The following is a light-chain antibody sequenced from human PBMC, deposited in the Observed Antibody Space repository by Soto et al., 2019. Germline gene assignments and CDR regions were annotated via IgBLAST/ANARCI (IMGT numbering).Light chain of an antibody. CDR1: SSDVGAYHF. CDR3: SSFTSSNTPYV. V-gene: IGLV2-14*01. J-gene: IGLJ1*01. Sequence: QSGLTQPASVSGSPGQSITISCTGSSSDVGAYHFVSWYQHHPGKAPKLILYEVTARPSGVSSRFSGSKSGNTASLTISGLQADDEANYYRSSFTSSNTPYVFGTGTQVTLL. CDR2: EVT.